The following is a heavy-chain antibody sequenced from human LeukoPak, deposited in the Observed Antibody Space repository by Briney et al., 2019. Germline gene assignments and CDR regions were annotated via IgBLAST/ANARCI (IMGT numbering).Heavy chain of an antibody. Sequence: PSETLSLTCTVSGGSISSSSYYWGWIRQPPGKGLEWIGSIYYSGSTYYNPSLKSRVTISVDTSKNQFSLKLSSVTAADTAVYYCVKQWLAMLDAFDIWGQGTMVTVSS. CDR2: IYYSGST. D-gene: IGHD6-19*01. CDR3: VKQWLAMLDAFDI. V-gene: IGHV4-39*07. J-gene: IGHJ3*02. CDR1: GGSISSSSYY.